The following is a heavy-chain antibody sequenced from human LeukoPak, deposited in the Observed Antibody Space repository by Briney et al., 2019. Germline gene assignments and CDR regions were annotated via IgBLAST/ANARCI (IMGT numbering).Heavy chain of an antibody. CDR3: ARDESSDL. CDR2: ISSSSYI. V-gene: IGHV3-21*01. J-gene: IGHJ2*01. CDR1: GFTFSSYS. Sequence: GGSLRLSCAASGFTFSSYSMNWVRQAPGKGLQWVSSISSSSYIYYADSVKGRFTISRDNAKNSLYLQMNSLRAEDTAVYYCARDESSDLWGRGTLVTASS.